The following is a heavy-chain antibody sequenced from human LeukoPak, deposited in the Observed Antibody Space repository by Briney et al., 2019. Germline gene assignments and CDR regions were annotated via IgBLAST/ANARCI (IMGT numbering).Heavy chain of an antibody. J-gene: IGHJ4*02. D-gene: IGHD6-19*01. CDR1: GFMFHDYA. CDR2: ISGDGGST. Sequence: GGSLRLSCAAPGFMFHDYAIHWVRQAPGKGLEWVSLISGDGGSTFYADSVKGRFTISRDNSKNSLYLQMNRLRSDDTALYYCARESESSGWYDYWGQGTLVTVSS. CDR3: ARESESSGWYDY. V-gene: IGHV3-43*02.